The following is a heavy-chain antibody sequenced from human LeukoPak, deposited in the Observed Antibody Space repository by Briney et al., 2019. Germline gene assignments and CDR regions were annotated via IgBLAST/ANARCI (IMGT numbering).Heavy chain of an antibody. D-gene: IGHD1-26*01. J-gene: IGHJ4*02. CDR1: GFTFSSYA. CDR2: IGGGGGSP. Sequence: GGSLRLSCAASGFTFSSYAMNWVRQAPGKGLEWVSAIGGGGGSPYYADSVKGRFTISRDNSKNTLYLQMNSLRAEDTAVYYCGKGTDRTSGSYFWGQGTPVTVSS. V-gene: IGHV3-23*01. CDR3: GKGTDRTSGSYF.